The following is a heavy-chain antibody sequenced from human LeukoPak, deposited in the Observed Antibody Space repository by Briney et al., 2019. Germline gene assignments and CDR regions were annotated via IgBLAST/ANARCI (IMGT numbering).Heavy chain of an antibody. CDR3: ARGVVVTAILAVAFDI. CDR2: IKQDGSQK. Sequence: GGSLRLSCAASGFTFQNYWMSWVRQAPGKGLEWVANIKQDGSQKHYVDSVKGRLTISRDNAKNSLYLQMNSLRAEDTALYYCARGVVVTAILAVAFDIWGQGTMVTVSS. V-gene: IGHV3-7*05. CDR1: GFTFQNYW. J-gene: IGHJ3*02. D-gene: IGHD2-21*02.